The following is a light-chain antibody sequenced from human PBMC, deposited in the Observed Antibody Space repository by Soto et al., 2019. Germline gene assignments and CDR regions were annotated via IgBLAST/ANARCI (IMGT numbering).Light chain of an antibody. Sequence: QSALTQPASVSGSPGQSITISCTGTSSDVGSYNLVSWYQQYPGKAPKLMIYEVSKRPSGLSNRFSGSKSGNTASLTISGLQAEDEADYYCSSYAGSGTFVFGTGTKLTVL. CDR2: EVS. V-gene: IGLV2-23*02. CDR1: SSDVGSYNL. CDR3: SSYAGSGTFV. J-gene: IGLJ1*01.